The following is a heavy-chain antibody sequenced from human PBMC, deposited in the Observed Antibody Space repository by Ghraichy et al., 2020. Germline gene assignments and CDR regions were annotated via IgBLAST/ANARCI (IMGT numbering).Heavy chain of an antibody. V-gene: IGHV3-7*03. CDR1: GFTFSSYW. D-gene: IGHD6-19*01. CDR3: ARVSRSIAVAGSNWFDP. J-gene: IGHJ5*02. CDR2: IKQDGSEK. Sequence: GGSLRLSCAASGFTFSSYWMSWVRQAPGKGLEWVANIKQDGSEKYYVDSVKGRFTISRDNAKNSLYLQMNSLRAEDTAVYYCARVSRSIAVAGSNWFDPWGQGTLVTVSS.